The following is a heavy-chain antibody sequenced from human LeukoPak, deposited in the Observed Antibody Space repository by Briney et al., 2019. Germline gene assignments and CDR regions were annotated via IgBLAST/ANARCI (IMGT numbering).Heavy chain of an antibody. V-gene: IGHV4-59*12. CDR1: GGSITSYY. CDR3: AREKIGSSSYSFDY. CDR2: IYDTGST. D-gene: IGHD6-13*01. Sequence: SETLSLTCTVSGGSITSYYWSWIRQPPGKGLEWIGYIYDTGSTNYSPSLKGRVTISVDTSKNQFSLKLSSVTAADTAVYYCAREKIGSSSYSFDYWGQGTLVTVSS. J-gene: IGHJ4*02.